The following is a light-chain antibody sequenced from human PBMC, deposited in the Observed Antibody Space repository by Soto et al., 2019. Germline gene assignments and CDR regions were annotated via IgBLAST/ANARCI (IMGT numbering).Light chain of an antibody. CDR1: SSDGGGYNY. CDR3: SSYTRSSTYV. V-gene: IGLV2-14*01. Sequence: QSVLTQPASVSGSPGQSITISCTGTSSDGGGYNYVSWYQQHPGKAPKLMIYEVSNRPSGVSNRFSGSKSGNTASLTISGLQAEDEADYYCSSYTRSSTYVVGTGTKVTVL. CDR2: EVS. J-gene: IGLJ1*01.